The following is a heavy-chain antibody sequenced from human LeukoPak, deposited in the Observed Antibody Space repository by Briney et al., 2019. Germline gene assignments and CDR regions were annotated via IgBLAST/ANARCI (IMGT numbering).Heavy chain of an antibody. Sequence: SETLSLTCTVSGGSINTYWGWIRQPPGRGLEWIGHIYYSGSTKYSPSLKSRVTMSVDTSKNQFSLTLTSVTAADTAMYYCARLVRDGYNWAFDFWGQGTLVTVSS. CDR2: IYYSGST. V-gene: IGHV4-59*01. J-gene: IGHJ4*02. D-gene: IGHD5-24*01. CDR1: GGSINTY. CDR3: ARLVRDGYNWAFDF.